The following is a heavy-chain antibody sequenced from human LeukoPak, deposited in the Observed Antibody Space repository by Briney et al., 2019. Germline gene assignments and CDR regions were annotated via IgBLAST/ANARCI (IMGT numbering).Heavy chain of an antibody. CDR2: FDPEDGET. D-gene: IGHD6-13*01. CDR3: ATDPPYSSSWYFQH. J-gene: IGHJ1*01. Sequence: ASVKVSCKVSGYTLTELSMHWVRQAPGKGLEWMGGFDPEDGETIYAQKFQGRVTMTEDTSTDTAYRELSRLRSEDTAVYYCATDPPYSSSWYFQHWGQGSQVTVSS. CDR1: GYTLTELS. V-gene: IGHV1-24*01.